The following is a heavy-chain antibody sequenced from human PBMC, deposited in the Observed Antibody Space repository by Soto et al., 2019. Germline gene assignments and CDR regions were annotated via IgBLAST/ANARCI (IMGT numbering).Heavy chain of an antibody. V-gene: IGHV3-30*18. CDR2: ISYDGSNK. D-gene: IGHD6-13*01. CDR3: AKELVYSRSPYYYGMDV. Sequence: QVQLVESGGGVVQPGRSLRLSCAASGFTFSSYGMHWVRQAPGKGLEWVAVISYDGSNKYYADSVKGRFTISRDNSKNTLYLQMNSLRAEDTAVYYCAKELVYSRSPYYYGMDVWGQGTTVTVSS. J-gene: IGHJ6*02. CDR1: GFTFSSYG.